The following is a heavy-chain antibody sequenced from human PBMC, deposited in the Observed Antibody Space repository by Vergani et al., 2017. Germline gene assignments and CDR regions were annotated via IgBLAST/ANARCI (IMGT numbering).Heavy chain of an antibody. CDR2: IYYSGST. V-gene: IGHV4-34*01. D-gene: IGHD3-16*02. Sequence: QVQLQQWGAGLLKPSETLSLTCAVYGGSFSGYYWSWIRQPPGKGLEWIGSIYYSGSTYYNPSLKSRVTISVDTSKNQFSLKLSSVTAADTAVYYCAREKYYDYVWGGYRPPPDYWGQGTLVTVSS. J-gene: IGHJ4*02. CDR1: GGSFSGYY. CDR3: AREKYYDYVWGGYRPPPDY.